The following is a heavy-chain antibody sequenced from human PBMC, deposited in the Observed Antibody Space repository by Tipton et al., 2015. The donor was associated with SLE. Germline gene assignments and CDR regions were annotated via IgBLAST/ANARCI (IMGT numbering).Heavy chain of an antibody. CDR3: ARSSYDSSGYIPGFDP. CDR2: IYYSGST. CDR1: GGSISTHY. J-gene: IGHJ5*02. V-gene: IGHV4-59*11. Sequence: TLSLTCTVSGGSISTHYWSWIRQPPGNGPEWIGYIYYSGSTHHNPSLKIRVTISADTSKNQFSLKLSSVTAADTAVYYCARSSYDSSGYIPGFDPWGQGTLVSVSS. D-gene: IGHD3-22*01.